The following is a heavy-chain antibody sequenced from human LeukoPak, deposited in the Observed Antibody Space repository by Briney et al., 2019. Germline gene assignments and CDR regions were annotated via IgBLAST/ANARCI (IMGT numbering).Heavy chain of an antibody. V-gene: IGHV4-59*01. D-gene: IGHD3-10*01. Sequence: SETPSLTCAVYIGSFSGYHWNWLRQSPGKGLECIGYIHYTGSTNYNPSLKSRVTISVETSKNQFSLKLKSVTAADTAVYYCARGGYYGSGNDFRFDPWGQGTLVTVSS. J-gene: IGHJ5*02. CDR2: IHYTGST. CDR1: IGSFSGYH. CDR3: ARGGYYGSGNDFRFDP.